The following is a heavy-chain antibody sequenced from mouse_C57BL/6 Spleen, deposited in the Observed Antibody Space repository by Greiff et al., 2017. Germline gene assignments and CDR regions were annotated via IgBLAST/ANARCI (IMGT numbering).Heavy chain of an antibody. Sequence: VQLQQPGAELVKPGASVQVSCKASGYTFTSYWMHWVKQRPGQGLVWIGRIHPSNSDTNYNQKFKGKATLTVYTSYSTAYMQLSSLTSEDSAVYYSAIDDYPYAMDYWGQGTSVTVSS. V-gene: IGHV1-74*01. CDR2: IHPSNSDT. CDR3: AIDDYPYAMDY. J-gene: IGHJ4*01. D-gene: IGHD2-4*01. CDR1: GYTFTSYW.